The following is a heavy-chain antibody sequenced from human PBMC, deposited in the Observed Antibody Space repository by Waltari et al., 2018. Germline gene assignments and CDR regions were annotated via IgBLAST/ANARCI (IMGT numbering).Heavy chain of an antibody. CDR2: IYYSGST. CDR3: ARALSRRAAAGTVDY. J-gene: IGHJ4*02. Sequence: QVQLQESGPGLVKPSQTLSLTCTVSGGSISSGGYYWSWIRQHPGKGLEWIGYIYYSGSTYYNPSLKSRVTRSVATSKNQFSLKLSSVTAADTAVYYCARALSRRAAAGTVDYWGQGTLVTVSS. D-gene: IGHD6-13*01. CDR1: GGSISSGGYY. V-gene: IGHV4-31*03.